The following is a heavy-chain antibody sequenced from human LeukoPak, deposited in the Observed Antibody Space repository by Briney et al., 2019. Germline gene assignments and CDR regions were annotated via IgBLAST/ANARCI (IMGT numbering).Heavy chain of an antibody. CDR3: AHSVFYDSTAAY. D-gene: IGHD3-22*01. V-gene: IGHV4-34*01. CDR2: INHSGST. J-gene: IGHJ4*02. Sequence: SDTLSLTCAVYLESFRTYYWNWVRQSPGKGLEWIGEINHSGSTNYNPSLMGRVTISVDTSKTQFSLKLSSVTAADTAVYYCAHSVFYDSTAAYWGQGTLVAVSS. CDR1: LESFRTYY.